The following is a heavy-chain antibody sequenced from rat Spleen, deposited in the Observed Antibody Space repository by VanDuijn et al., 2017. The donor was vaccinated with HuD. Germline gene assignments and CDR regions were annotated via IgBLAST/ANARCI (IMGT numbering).Heavy chain of an antibody. Sequence: EVQLVESGGGLVQPGRSMKLSCAASGFTFSNYYTAWVRQAPTKGLEWVATISYDGSTTYHRDSVKGRFTISRDNAKSTLYLKMDSLRSEDTATYYCARHNSGYGVMDAWGQGASVTVSS. CDR2: ISYDGSTT. J-gene: IGHJ4*01. D-gene: IGHD4-3*01. CDR3: ARHNSGYGVMDA. CDR1: GFTFSNYY. V-gene: IGHV5-7*01.